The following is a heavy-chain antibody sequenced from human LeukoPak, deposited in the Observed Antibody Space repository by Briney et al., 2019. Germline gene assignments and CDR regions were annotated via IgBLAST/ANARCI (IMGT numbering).Heavy chain of an antibody. J-gene: IGHJ4*02. V-gene: IGHV7-4-1*02. CDR2: INTNTGNP. Sequence: GASVKVSCKASGYTFTSYAMNWVRQAPGQGLEWMGWINTNTGNPTYAQGFTGRFVFSLDTSVSTAYLQISSLKAEDTAVYYCARGGLWFGEFPSPFDYWGQGTLVTVSS. CDR1: GYTFTSYA. D-gene: IGHD3-10*01. CDR3: ARGGLWFGEFPSPFDY.